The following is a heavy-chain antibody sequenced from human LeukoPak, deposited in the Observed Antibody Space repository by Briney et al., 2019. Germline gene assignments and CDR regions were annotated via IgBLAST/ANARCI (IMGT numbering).Heavy chain of an antibody. V-gene: IGHV1-69*04. D-gene: IGHD3-22*01. CDR1: GGTFSSYA. J-gene: IGHJ6*02. CDR3: AIPMTPNYYYYGMDV. CDR2: IIPILGIA. Sequence: ASVKVSCKASGGTFSSYAISWVRQAPGQGLAWMGRIIPILGIANYAQKFQGRVTITADKSTSTAFMELSSLGSEDTAVYYCAIPMTPNYYYYGMDVWGQGTTVTVSS.